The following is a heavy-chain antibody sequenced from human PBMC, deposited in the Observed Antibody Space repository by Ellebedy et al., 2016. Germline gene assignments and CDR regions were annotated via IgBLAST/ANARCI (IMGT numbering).Heavy chain of an antibody. CDR3: ASLRLGELSNDY. J-gene: IGHJ4*02. D-gene: IGHD3-16*02. CDR2: INHCGST. Sequence: SETLSLXXAVYGGSFSGYHWSWIRQPPGKGLEWIGEINHCGSTNYNPSLKSRVTISVDTSKNQFSLKLSSVTAADTAVYYCASLRLGELSNDYWGQGTLVTVSS. V-gene: IGHV4-34*01. CDR1: GGSFSGYH.